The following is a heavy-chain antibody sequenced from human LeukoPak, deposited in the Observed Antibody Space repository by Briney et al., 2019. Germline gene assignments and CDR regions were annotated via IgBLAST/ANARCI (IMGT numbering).Heavy chain of an antibody. J-gene: IGHJ3*02. CDR2: ISWNSGSI. CDR1: GFTFDDYA. D-gene: IGHD1-26*01. V-gene: IGHV3-9*01. Sequence: PGGSLRLSCAASGFTFDDYAMHWVRQASGKGLEWVSGISWNSGSIGYADSVKGRFTISRDNAKNSLYLQMNSLRAEDAALYYCAKDIGSLNIDAFDIWGQGTMVTVSS. CDR3: AKDIGSLNIDAFDI.